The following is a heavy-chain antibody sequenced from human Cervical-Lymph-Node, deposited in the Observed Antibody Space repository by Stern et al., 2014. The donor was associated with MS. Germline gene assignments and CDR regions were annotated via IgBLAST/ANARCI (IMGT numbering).Heavy chain of an antibody. CDR3: ARGLLGSENAFDI. Sequence: VQLVQSGAEVKKPGASVKVSCKASGYTFTSYGISWVLQAPGHGLEWMGWTSVYNGNTNYAQMLQCRVTMTTDTSTSTSYMELRSRRSDDTAVYYCARGLLGSENAFDIWGQGTMVTVSS. V-gene: IGHV1-18*01. CDR2: TSVYNGNT. D-gene: IGHD2-15*01. CDR1: GYTFTSYG. J-gene: IGHJ3*02.